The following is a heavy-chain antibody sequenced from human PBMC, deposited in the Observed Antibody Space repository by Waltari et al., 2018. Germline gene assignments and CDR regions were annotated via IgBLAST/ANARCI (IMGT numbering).Heavy chain of an antibody. V-gene: IGHV4-59*01. J-gene: IGHJ5*02. D-gene: IGHD3-22*01. CDR2: IYYSGSP. CDR3: ARDGRHDSSVSFWFDL. CDR1: GGSLSGYY. Sequence: QVQLQESGPGLVKPSETLSLTCTVSGGSLSGYYWTWIRQPPGKALEWIGYIYYSGSPNYSPSLRSRVTISVDTSKNQFSLKLSSVTAADTAVYYCARDGRHDSSVSFWFDLWGQGTLVTVSS.